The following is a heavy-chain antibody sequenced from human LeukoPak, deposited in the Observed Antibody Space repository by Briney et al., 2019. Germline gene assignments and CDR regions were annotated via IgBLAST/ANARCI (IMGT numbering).Heavy chain of an antibody. CDR3: ARGPYSYDSSGAFDI. J-gene: IGHJ3*02. Sequence: SQTLSLTCTVSGDSISSGDYYWSWIRQPAGKGLEWIGRISSSGSTNYNPSLKSRVTISVDTSKNQFSLKLSSVTAADTAAYFCARGPYSYDSSGAFDIWGQGTMVTVSS. V-gene: IGHV4-61*02. CDR1: GDSISSGDYY. CDR2: ISSSGST. D-gene: IGHD3-22*01.